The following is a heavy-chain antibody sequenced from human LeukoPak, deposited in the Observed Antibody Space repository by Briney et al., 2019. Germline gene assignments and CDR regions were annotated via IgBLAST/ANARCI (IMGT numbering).Heavy chain of an antibody. J-gene: IGHJ5*02. CDR3: ARMGSGREGWFDP. V-gene: IGHV1-69*06. D-gene: IGHD5-24*01. Sequence: GASVKVSCKASGGTFSSYAISWVRQAPGQGLEWMGGIIPIFGTPNYAQKFQGRVTITADKSTSTAYMELSSLRSEDTAVYYCARMGSGREGWFDPWGQGTLVTVSS. CDR2: IIPIFGTP. CDR1: GGTFSSYA.